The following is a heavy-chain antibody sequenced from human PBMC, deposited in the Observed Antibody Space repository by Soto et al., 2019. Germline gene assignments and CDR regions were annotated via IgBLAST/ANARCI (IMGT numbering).Heavy chain of an antibody. Sequence: GSLRLSCAASGFTFSSYAMHWVRQAPGKGLEWVAVISYDGSNKYYADSVKGRFTISRDNSKNTLYLQMNSLRAEDTAVYYCARGTPYYYFWSGYYRFDYWAQGTLVTVSS. CDR2: ISYDGSNK. CDR1: GFTFSSYA. D-gene: IGHD3-3*01. V-gene: IGHV3-30-3*01. CDR3: ARGTPYYYFWSGYYRFDY. J-gene: IGHJ4*02.